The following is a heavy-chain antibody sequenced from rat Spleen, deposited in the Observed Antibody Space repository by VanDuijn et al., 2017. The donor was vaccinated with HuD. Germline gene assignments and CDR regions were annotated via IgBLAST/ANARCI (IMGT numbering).Heavy chain of an antibody. CDR1: GFTFNNYW. J-gene: IGHJ4*01. Sequence: EVQLVESGGGLVQPGGSLKLSCVASGFTFNNYWMTWIRQAPGKGLEWVASITNTGGNTYYPDSVKGRFTISRNNAKNTLYLQMNSLRSEDTATYYCTRDGHYDGTYHSYVMDAWGQGASVTVSS. CDR3: TRDGHYDGTYHSYVMDA. V-gene: IGHV5-31*01. CDR2: ITNTGGNT. D-gene: IGHD1-12*02.